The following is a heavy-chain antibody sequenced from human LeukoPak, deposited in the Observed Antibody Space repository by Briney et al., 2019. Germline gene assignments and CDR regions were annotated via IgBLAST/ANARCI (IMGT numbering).Heavy chain of an antibody. CDR1: GGSIGNYY. CDR3: ARETAGHDY. J-gene: IGHJ4*02. Sequence: SETLSLTCGVSGGSIGNYYCSWIRQPARKGLEWIGRVYTSGTPNSNPSLKSRVTMSVDTSKNQFSLKLSSVTAADTAVYYCARETAGHDYWGQGTLVTVSS. D-gene: IGHD2-21*02. V-gene: IGHV4-4*07. CDR2: VYTSGTP.